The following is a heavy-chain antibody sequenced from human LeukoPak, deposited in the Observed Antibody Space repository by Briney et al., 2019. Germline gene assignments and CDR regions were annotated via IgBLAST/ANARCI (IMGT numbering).Heavy chain of an antibody. V-gene: IGHV4-59*08. D-gene: IGHD2-15*01. J-gene: IGHJ4*02. Sequence: SETLSLTCTVSGGSISSYYWGWIRQPPGKGLEWIGYIYYSGSTNYNPSLKSRVTISVDTSKNQFSLKLSSVTAADTAIYYCARSYCSGGSCWVYFDYWGQGTLVTVSS. CDR3: ARSYCSGGSCWVYFDY. CDR1: GGSISSYY. CDR2: IYYSGST.